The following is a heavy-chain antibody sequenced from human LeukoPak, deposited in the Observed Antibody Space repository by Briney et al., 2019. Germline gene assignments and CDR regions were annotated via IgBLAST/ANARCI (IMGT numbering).Heavy chain of an antibody. Sequence: GASVKVSCKASGYTFTSYDINWVRQATGQGLEWMGWMNPNSGNTGYAQKFQGRVTMTRNTSISTAYMELSSLRSEDTAVYYCARDSYDYGDYVRAFDIWGQGTMVTVSS. D-gene: IGHD4-17*01. J-gene: IGHJ3*02. CDR2: MNPNSGNT. CDR3: ARDSYDYGDYVRAFDI. V-gene: IGHV1-8*01. CDR1: GYTFTSYD.